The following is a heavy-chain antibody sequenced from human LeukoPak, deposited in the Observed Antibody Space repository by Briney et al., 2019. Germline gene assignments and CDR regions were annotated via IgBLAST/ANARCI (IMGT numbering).Heavy chain of an antibody. CDR2: IIPILGIA. CDR1: GGTFSSSA. CDR3: ATQGFDP. Sequence: SVKVSGMASGGTFSSSAISWVRQAPGQGLEWMGRIIPILGIANYAQKFQGRVTITADKSTSTAYMELSSLRSEDTAVYYCATQGFDPWGQGTLVTVSS. J-gene: IGHJ5*02. V-gene: IGHV1-69*04.